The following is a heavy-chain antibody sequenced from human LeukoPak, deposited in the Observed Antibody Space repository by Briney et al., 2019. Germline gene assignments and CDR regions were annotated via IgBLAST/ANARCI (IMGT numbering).Heavy chain of an antibody. J-gene: IGHJ4*02. Sequence: SETLSLTCTVSGGSISSSSYYWGWIRQPPGKGLEWIGSIYYSGSTYYNPSLKSRVTISVDTSKNQFSLKLSSVTAADTAVYYCARGGTALDYFDYWGQGTLVTVS. D-gene: IGHD3-16*01. CDR1: GGSISSSSYY. CDR2: IYYSGST. CDR3: ARGGTALDYFDY. V-gene: IGHV4-39*07.